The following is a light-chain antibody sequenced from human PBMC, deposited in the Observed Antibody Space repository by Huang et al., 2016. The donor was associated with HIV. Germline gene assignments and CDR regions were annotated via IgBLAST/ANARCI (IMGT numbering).Light chain of an antibody. Sequence: DIQMTQSPPSLSASVGDRVTFSCRANQNITKSLNWYQQKPGKATKLLIYSASTLESGVPSRFSGGGCGSSFTLNITNLQPEDFATYYCQQSFSVPRTFG. CDR1: QNITKS. CDR2: SAS. J-gene: IGKJ1*01. CDR3: QQSFSVPRT. V-gene: IGKV1-39*01.